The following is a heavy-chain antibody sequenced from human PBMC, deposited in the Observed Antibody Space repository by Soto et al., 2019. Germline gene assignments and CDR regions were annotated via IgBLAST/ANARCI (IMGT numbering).Heavy chain of an antibody. J-gene: IGHJ2*01. V-gene: IGHV1-69*01. CDR2: IIPIFGTT. D-gene: IGHD1-26*01. CDR3: ARGPLYDLESGMYWYFDL. Sequence: QVQLVQSGAEVRKSGSSVKVSCKLSGASFDSYTITWVRQAPGQGLEWMGGIIPIFGTTNYAQKFQGRLTITADGFTRAAYMGLSSLTSEDTAVYYCARGPLYDLESGMYWYFDLWGRGTLVTVSS. CDR1: GASFDSYT.